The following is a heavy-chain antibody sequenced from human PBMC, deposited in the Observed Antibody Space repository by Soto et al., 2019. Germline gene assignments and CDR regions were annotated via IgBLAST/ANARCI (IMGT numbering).Heavy chain of an antibody. V-gene: IGHV3-23*01. CDR1: GFTFSSYA. CDR2: ISGSGGST. D-gene: IGHD6-19*01. CDR3: ATTSSGWKFYFDY. J-gene: IGHJ4*02. Sequence: GGSLRLSCAASGFTFSSYAMSWVRQAPGKGLEWVSAISGSGGSTYYADSVKGRFTISRDNSKNTLYLQMNSLRAEDTAVYYCATTSSGWKFYFDYWGQGTLVTVSS.